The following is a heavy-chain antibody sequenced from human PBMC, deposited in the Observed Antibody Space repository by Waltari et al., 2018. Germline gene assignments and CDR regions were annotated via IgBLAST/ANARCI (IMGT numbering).Heavy chain of an antibody. D-gene: IGHD2-21*01. CDR2: INPNSGGT. CDR3: ASAYCGGDCYSVYYGMDV. CDR1: GYTFTGYY. J-gene: IGHJ6*02. V-gene: IGHV1-2*06. Sequence: QVQLVQSGAEVKKPGASVKVSCKASGYTFTGYYMHWVRQAPGQGLEWMGRINPNSGGTSYAQKFQGRVTMTRDTSISTAYMELSRLRSDDTAVYYCASAYCGGDCYSVYYGMDVWGQGTTVTVSS.